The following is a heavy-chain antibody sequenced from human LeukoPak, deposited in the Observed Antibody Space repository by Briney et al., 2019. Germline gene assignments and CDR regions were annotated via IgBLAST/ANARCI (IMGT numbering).Heavy chain of an antibody. Sequence: GGSLRLSCAVSGITFSNYWMTWVHQAPGKGLEWVANIKEDGSERHYVDSVKGRFTVSRDNAKNSLYLQMNSLRAEDTALYYCVRDMDVWGQGTTVTVSS. J-gene: IGHJ6*02. CDR1: GITFSNYW. CDR3: VRDMDV. V-gene: IGHV3-7*05. CDR2: IKEDGSER.